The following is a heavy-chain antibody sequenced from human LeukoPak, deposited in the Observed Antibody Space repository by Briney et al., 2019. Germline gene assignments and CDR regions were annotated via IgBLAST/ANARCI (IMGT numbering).Heavy chain of an antibody. CDR1: GGSISSYY. V-gene: IGHV4-59*08. CDR3: ARGSCSSTSCYRELDYYFDY. Sequence: SETLSLTCTVSGGSISSYYWSWIRQLPGKGLEWVGYIYYSGSTNYNPSLKSRVTISVDTSKNQFSLKLSSVTAADTAVYYCARGSCSSTSCYRELDYYFDYWGQGTLVTVSS. D-gene: IGHD2-2*01. CDR2: IYYSGST. J-gene: IGHJ4*02.